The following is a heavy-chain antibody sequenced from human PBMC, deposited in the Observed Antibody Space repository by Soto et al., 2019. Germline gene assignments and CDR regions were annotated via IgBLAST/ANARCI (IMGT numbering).Heavy chain of an antibody. J-gene: IGHJ5*02. CDR3: AKGVVPAAIMTNWFDH. CDR2: ISYDGSNK. CDR1: GFTFSSYG. D-gene: IGHD2-2*02. Sequence: QVQLVESGGGVVQPGRSLRLSCAASGFTFSSYGMHWVRQAPGKGLEWVAVISYDGSNKYYADSVKGRFTISRDNSKNTLYLQMNSLRAEDTAVYYCAKGVVPAAIMTNWFDHWGQGTLVTVSS. V-gene: IGHV3-30*18.